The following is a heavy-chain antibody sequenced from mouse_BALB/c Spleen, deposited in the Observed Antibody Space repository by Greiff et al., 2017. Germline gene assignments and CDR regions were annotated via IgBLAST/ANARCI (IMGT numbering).Heavy chain of an antibody. V-gene: IGHV5-17*02. CDR1: GFTFSSFG. Sequence: EVNLVESGGGLVQPGGSRKLSCAASGFTFSSFGMHWVRQAPEKGLEWVAYISSGSSTIYYADTVKGRFTISRDNPKNTLFLQMTSLRSEDTAMYYCARSGTTTYWGQGTLVTVSA. D-gene: IGHD4-1*01. J-gene: IGHJ3*01. CDR3: ARSGTTTY. CDR2: ISSGSSTI.